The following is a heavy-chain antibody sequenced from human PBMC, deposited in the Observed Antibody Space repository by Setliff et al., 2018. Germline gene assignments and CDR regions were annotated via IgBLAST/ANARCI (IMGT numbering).Heavy chain of an antibody. D-gene: IGHD6-6*01. CDR1: GFSLNTTGEG. J-gene: IGHJ5*02. CDR2: VYWDGDQ. CDR3: ALRRGNEWHLVRWFDP. V-gene: IGHV2-5*02. Sequence: PTQTLTLTCTFSGFSLNTTGEGVGWIHQPPGKALEWLALVYWDGDQRYSPSLNSRLSITKDSSKSQVFLTMTNMDPVDTATYYCALRRGNEWHLVRWFDPWGPGIQVTVS.